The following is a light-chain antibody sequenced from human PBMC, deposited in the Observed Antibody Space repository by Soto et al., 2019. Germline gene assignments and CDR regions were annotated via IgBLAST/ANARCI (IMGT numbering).Light chain of an antibody. J-gene: IGKJ3*01. V-gene: IGKV1-39*01. Sequence: DIRITQSPSSLSASVGDRVTITCRASQSIKNYLNWYQQRPGKAPSLLIYGASSLQSGVPSRFSGSGSGTDFTLTISRLQPEDFATYYCQQSYTTLPITFGPGTKVDV. CDR1: QSIKNY. CDR3: QQSYTTLPIT. CDR2: GAS.